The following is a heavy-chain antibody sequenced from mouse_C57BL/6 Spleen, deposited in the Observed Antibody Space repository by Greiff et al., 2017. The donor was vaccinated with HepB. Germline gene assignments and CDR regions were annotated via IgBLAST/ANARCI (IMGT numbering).Heavy chain of an antibody. CDR3: ARGYDGYYRFAY. CDR1: GYTFTDHT. CDR2: IYPRDGST. V-gene: IGHV1-78*01. D-gene: IGHD2-3*01. Sequence: VQVVESDAELVKPGASVKISCKVSGYTFTDHTIHWMKQRPEQGLEWIGYIYPRDGSTKYNEKFKGKATLTADKSSSTAYMQLNSLTSEDSAVYFCARGYDGYYRFAYWGQGTLVTVSA. J-gene: IGHJ3*01.